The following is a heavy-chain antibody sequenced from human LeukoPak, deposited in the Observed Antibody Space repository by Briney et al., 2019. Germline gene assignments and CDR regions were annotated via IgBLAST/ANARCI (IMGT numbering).Heavy chain of an antibody. Sequence: GGSLRLSCVASGFTFNYWMSWVRQAPGKGLEWVANIKQDGSEKYYVDSVKGRFTISRDNAKNSLYLQMNSLRAEDTAVYYCAREPYYYDSSGYSPDYWGQGTLVTVSS. CDR2: IKQDGSEK. CDR3: AREPYYYDSSGYSPDY. V-gene: IGHV3-7*01. CDR1: GFTFNYW. J-gene: IGHJ4*02. D-gene: IGHD3-22*01.